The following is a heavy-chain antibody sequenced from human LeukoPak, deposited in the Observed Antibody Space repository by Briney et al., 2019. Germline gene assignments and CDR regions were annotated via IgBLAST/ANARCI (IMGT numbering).Heavy chain of an antibody. CDR2: IYPGDSDT. Sequence: KNGESLKISCKGSGYSFTSYWIGWVRQMPGKGLEWMGIIYPGDSDTRYSPSFQGQVTISADKSISTAYLQWSSLKASDTAMYYCARQRGIVVVPAAQNNWFDPWGQGTLVTVSS. CDR1: GYSFTSYW. J-gene: IGHJ5*02. V-gene: IGHV5-51*01. CDR3: ARQRGIVVVPAAQNNWFDP. D-gene: IGHD2-2*01.